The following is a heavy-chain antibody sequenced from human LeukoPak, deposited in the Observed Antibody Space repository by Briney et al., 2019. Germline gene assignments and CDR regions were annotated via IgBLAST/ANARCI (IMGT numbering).Heavy chain of an antibody. CDR1: GYTFTGYY. D-gene: IGHD6-19*01. CDR2: INPNGGGT. CDR3: ARLSSGWYEGFDY. V-gene: IGHV1-2*02. J-gene: IGHJ4*02. Sequence: ASVKVSCKASGYTFTGYYMHWVRQAPGQGLEWMGWINPNGGGTNYAQKFQGRVTMTRDTSISTAYMELSRLRSDDTAVYYCARLSSGWYEGFDYWGQGTLVTVSS.